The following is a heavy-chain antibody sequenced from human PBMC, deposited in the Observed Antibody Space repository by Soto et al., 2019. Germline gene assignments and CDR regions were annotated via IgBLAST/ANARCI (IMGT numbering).Heavy chain of an antibody. D-gene: IGHD6-19*01. V-gene: IGHV5-10-1*01. CDR1: GYSFTSYW. J-gene: IGHJ3*02. CDR2: IDPSDSYT. CDR3: ARPVSRYYGSGPDAFDI. Sequence: PGESLKISCRGSGYSFTSYWISWVRQMPGKGLEWMGRIDPSDSYTNYSPSFQGHVTISADKSISTAYLQWSSLKASDTAMYYCARPVSRYYGSGPDAFDIWGQGTMVTVSS.